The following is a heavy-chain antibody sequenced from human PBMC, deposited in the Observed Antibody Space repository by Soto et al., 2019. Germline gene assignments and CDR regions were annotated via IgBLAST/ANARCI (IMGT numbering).Heavy chain of an antibody. D-gene: IGHD5-18*01. CDR3: AKAWSDTALPNDY. Sequence: ASVKVSCKASGYSFTSYGINWVRQAPGQGLEWMGWISAYNGNTNYAQKVQGRVTMTTDTSTSTAYMELSSLRSEDTAVYYCAKAWSDTALPNDYWGQGTPVTVSS. J-gene: IGHJ4*02. V-gene: IGHV1-18*01. CDR1: GYSFTSYG. CDR2: ISAYNGNT.